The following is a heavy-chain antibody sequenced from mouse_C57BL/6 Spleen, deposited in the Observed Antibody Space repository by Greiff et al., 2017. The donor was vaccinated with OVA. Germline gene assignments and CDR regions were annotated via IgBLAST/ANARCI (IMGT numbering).Heavy chain of an antibody. V-gene: IGHV14-1*01. CDR1: GFAFTDYY. D-gene: IGHD1-1*01. CDR2: IDPEDGDT. CDR3: TGSSPDAMDY. J-gene: IGHJ4*01. Sequence: EVQLQQSGAELVRPGASVKLSCTASGFAFTDYYMHWVKQRPEQGLEWIGRIDPEDGDTEYAPKFQGKATMTADTSSNTAYLQLSSLTSEDTAVYYGTGSSPDAMDYWGQGTSVTVAS.